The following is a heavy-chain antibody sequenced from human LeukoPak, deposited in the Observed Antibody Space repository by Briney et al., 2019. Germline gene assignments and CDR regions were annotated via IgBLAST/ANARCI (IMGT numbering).Heavy chain of an antibody. J-gene: IGHJ4*02. D-gene: IGHD3-22*01. CDR2: INPNSGGT. CDR1: GYTFTGYY. CDR3: ARGDSSGYYYVWFDY. Sequence: ASVKVSCKASGYTFTGYYMHWVRQAPGQGLEWKGWINPNSGGTNYAQKFQGRVTMTRDTSISTAYMELSRLRSDDTAVYYCARGDSSGYYYVWFDYWGQGTLVTVSS. V-gene: IGHV1-2*02.